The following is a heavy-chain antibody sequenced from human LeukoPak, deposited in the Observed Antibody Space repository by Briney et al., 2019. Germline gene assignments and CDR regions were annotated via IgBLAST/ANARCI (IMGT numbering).Heavy chain of an antibody. CDR1: GFTFSSYG. CDR2: ISSSSSTI. V-gene: IGHV3-48*01. CDR3: AKVGGQLWSPGAYYYMDV. Sequence: GGSLRLSCAASGFTFSSYGMTWVRQAPGKGLEWVSYISSSSSTIYYADSVKGRFTISRDNAKNSLYLQLNSLRAEDTAVYYCAKVGGQLWSPGAYYYMDVWGKGTTVTISS. J-gene: IGHJ6*03. D-gene: IGHD5-18*01.